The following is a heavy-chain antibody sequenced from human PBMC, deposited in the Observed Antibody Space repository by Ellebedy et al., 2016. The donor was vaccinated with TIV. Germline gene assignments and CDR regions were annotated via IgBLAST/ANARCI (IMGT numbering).Heavy chain of an antibody. D-gene: IGHD5-12*01. V-gene: IGHV3-74*01. CDR2: INDDGRTT. CDR1: GFTFNSYW. J-gene: IGHJ4*02. Sequence: GESLKISCVASGFTFNSYWMHWVRQAPGKGLVWVSGINDDGRTTTYVDSVQGRFTISRDTARTTLYLQMNSLRAEDTAVYYCARRNPSGYDPFFDYWGQGTLVTVSS. CDR3: ARRNPSGYDPFFDY.